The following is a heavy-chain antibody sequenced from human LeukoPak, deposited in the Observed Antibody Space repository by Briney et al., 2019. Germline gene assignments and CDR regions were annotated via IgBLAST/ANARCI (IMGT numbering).Heavy chain of an antibody. CDR1: GFTFDDYG. J-gene: IGHJ4*02. CDR2: INWNGAST. CDR3: ARSYYDSSGYAYYFEY. V-gene: IGHV3-20*01. D-gene: IGHD3-22*01. Sequence: GGSLRLSCAASGFTFDDYGMNWVRQAPGKGLEWVSGINWNGASTGYADSVKGRFTISRDKAKNSLYLQMNSLRAEDTASYHCARSYYDSSGYAYYFEYWGQGTLVIVSS.